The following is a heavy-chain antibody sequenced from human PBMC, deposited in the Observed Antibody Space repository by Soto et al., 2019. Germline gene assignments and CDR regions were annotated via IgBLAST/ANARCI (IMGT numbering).Heavy chain of an antibody. CDR3: ARGDLNRRKPFDY. J-gene: IGHJ4*02. V-gene: IGHV3-30-3*01. CDR2: ISYDGSNK. Sequence: QVQLVESGGGVVQPGRSLRLSCAASGFTFSSYAMHWVRQAPGKGLEWVAVISYDGSNKYYADSVKGRFTISRDNSKNTLYLQMNNLRAEDTAVYYCARGDLNRRKPFDYWGQGTLVTVSS. CDR1: GFTFSSYA.